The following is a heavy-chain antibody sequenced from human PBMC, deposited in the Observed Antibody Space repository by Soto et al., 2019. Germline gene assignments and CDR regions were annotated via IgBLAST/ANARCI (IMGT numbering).Heavy chain of an antibody. D-gene: IGHD1-26*01. CDR2: ISAYNGNR. CDR1: GYTPTNYD. V-gene: IGHV1-18*01. Sequence: QVPLVQSGPEVKKPGASVTVSCKTSGYTPTNYDIGWVRQAPGQGLEWMGWISAYNGNRNSAQKLQGRLTMTTDTSTKTAYMELRSLRSDDTAVYFCARALYGRGSYYAFDNWGQGTLVTVSS. J-gene: IGHJ4*02. CDR3: ARALYGRGSYYAFDN.